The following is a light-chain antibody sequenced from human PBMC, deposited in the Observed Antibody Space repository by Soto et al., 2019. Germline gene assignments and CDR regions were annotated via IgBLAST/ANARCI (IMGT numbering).Light chain of an antibody. CDR3: SSYTRSCASL. Sequence: QSVLTQPASVSGSPGQSITISCTGTSSDVGGYNYVSWYQQQSGKAPKLMIHEVSNRPSGVSNRFSGSKSGNTASLTISGLQAEVEADYYCSSYTRSCASLFGIGTKVTVL. CDR1: SSDVGGYNY. CDR2: EVS. J-gene: IGLJ1*01. V-gene: IGLV2-14*01.